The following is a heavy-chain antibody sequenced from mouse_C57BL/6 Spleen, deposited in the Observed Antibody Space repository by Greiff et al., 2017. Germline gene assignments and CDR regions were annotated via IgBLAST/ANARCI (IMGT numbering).Heavy chain of an antibody. D-gene: IGHD1-1*01. CDR1: GYSFTDYN. CDR2: INPNYGTT. J-gene: IGHJ4*01. Sequence: VHVKQSGPELVKPGASVKISCKASGYSFTDYNMNWVKQSNGKSLEWIGVINPNYGTTSYNQKFKGKATLTVDQSSSTAYMQLNSLTSEDSAVYYCAREGTTVVSYYAMDYWGQGTSVTVSS. V-gene: IGHV1-39*01. CDR3: AREGTTVVSYYAMDY.